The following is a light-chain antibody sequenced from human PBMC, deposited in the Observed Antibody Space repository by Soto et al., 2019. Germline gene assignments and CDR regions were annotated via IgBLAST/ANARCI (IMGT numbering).Light chain of an antibody. CDR2: GAS. CDR3: QKYSSSLWT. J-gene: IGKJ1*01. CDR1: QSVSSNY. V-gene: IGKV3-20*01. Sequence: EIVLTQSPGTLSLSPGERVTLSCRASQSVSSNYLAWYQQKPGQAPRLLIYGASSRATGIPDRFSGSGSGTDFTLTISRLEPEDFAVYYCQKYSSSLWTFGQGTKVDIK.